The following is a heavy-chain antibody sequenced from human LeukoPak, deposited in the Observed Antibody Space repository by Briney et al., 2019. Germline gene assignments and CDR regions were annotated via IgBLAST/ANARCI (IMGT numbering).Heavy chain of an antibody. CDR3: TRTGYSSNSLDY. J-gene: IGHJ4*02. V-gene: IGHV3-7*03. Sequence: GGSLRLSCGASGFIFRNYWMNWVRKAPGTGLEWVANIKEDGSKNQYVDAVKGRFTISRDNAKNLLYLEMNSLRAEDTAVYYCTRTGYSSNSLDYWGQRTLVTVSS. D-gene: IGHD6-19*01. CDR1: GFIFRNYW. CDR2: IKEDGSKN.